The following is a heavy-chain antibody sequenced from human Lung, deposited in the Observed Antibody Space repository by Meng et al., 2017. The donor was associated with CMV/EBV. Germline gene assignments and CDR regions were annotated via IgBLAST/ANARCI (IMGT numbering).Heavy chain of an antibody. D-gene: IGHD2-2*01. CDR1: GFSLRTSEVG. V-gene: IGHV2-5*02. J-gene: IGHJ5*02. CDR3: ALFTRSWFDP. CDR2: IYLDDDK. Sequence: LKESAPTLGNPTPTLTLTCTFPGFSLRTSEVGVGWIRQPPGKALEWLAVIYLDDDKRYSPSLKSRLTITKDTSKNQVVLTLTNMDPVDTATYYCALFTRSWFDPWGQGTLVTVSS.